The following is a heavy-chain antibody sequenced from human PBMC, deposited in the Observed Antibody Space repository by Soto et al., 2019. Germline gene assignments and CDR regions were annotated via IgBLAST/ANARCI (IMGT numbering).Heavy chain of an antibody. Sequence: SETLSLTCTVSGGSISSSSYYWGWIRQPPGKGLEWIGSIYYSGSTYYNPSLKSRVTISVDTSKNQFSLKLSSVTAADTAVYYCARHAWGYSSGPTRIRYFDRWGRGTLVTVSS. CDR2: IYYSGST. CDR3: ARHAWGYSSGPTRIRYFDR. CDR1: GGSISSSSYY. V-gene: IGHV4-39*01. D-gene: IGHD6-19*01. J-gene: IGHJ2*01.